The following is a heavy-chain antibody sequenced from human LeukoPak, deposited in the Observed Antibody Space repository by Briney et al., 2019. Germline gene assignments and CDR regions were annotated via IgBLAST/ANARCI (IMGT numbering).Heavy chain of an antibody. V-gene: IGHV3-23*01. CDR3: AKDSGQIDYYDSSAFEFYFDS. CDR2: ISGGGGST. Sequence: GGSLRLSCAASGFTFSSYGMHWVRQAPGKGLEWVSAISGGGGSTHYVDSVKGRFTIFRDKSKNTLYLQMNSLRAEDTAVYYCAKDSGQIDYYDSSAFEFYFDSWGQGILVTVSS. D-gene: IGHD3-22*01. CDR1: GFTFSSYG. J-gene: IGHJ4*02.